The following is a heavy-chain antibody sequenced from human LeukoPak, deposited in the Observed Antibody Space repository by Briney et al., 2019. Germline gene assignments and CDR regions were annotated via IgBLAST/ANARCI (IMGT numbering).Heavy chain of an antibody. J-gene: IGHJ5*02. CDR3: LQYNSGTT. CDR2: IKKDASDK. Sequence: GGSLRLSCATSGFAFGDFWMTWVRQAPGKGLEWVANIKKDASDKYYVDYVKGRFTVSRDNAQNSLFLQMNSLRVEDTAVYYCLQYNSGTTWGQGTLVTVSS. V-gene: IGHV3-7*01. CDR1: GFAFGDFW. D-gene: IGHD3-10*01.